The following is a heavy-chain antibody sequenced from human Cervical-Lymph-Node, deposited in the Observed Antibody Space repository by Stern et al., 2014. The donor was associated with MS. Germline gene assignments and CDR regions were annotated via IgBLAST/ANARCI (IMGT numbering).Heavy chain of an antibody. CDR3: AQTRYCSSTSCPYYFDY. J-gene: IGHJ4*02. V-gene: IGHV4-34*01. CDR2: INHSGST. D-gene: IGHD2-2*01. Sequence: QVQLGQWGAGLLKPSETLSLTCAVYGGSFSGYYWSWIRQPPGKGLEWIGEINHSGSTNYNPSLKSRVTISVDTSKNQFSLKLSSVTAADTAVYYCAQTRYCSSTSCPYYFDYWGQGTLVTVSS. CDR1: GGSFSGYY.